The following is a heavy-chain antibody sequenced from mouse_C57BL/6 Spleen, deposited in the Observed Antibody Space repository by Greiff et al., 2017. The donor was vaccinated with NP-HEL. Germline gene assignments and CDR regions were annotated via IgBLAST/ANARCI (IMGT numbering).Heavy chain of an antibody. CDR3: TRDPYGNYAMDY. CDR2: ISSGGDYI. V-gene: IGHV5-9-1*02. CDR1: GFTFSSYA. Sequence: EVQLQESGEGLVKPGGSLKLSCAASGFTFSSYAMSWVRQTPEKRLEWVAYISSGGDYIYYADTVKGRFTISRDNARNTLYLQMSSLKSEDTAMYYCTRDPYGNYAMDYWGQGTSVTVSS. J-gene: IGHJ4*01. D-gene: IGHD2-1*01.